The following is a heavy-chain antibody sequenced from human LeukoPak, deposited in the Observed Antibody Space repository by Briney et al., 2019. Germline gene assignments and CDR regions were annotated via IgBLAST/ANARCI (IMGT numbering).Heavy chain of an antibody. V-gene: IGHV3-23*01. J-gene: IGHJ6*04. D-gene: IGHD3-10*01. CDR1: GVTLGRYA. Sequence: GGSLRLSCAASGVTLGRYAVNWARQAPGRGLEWVSYISASGDATVYAESVKGRFTISRDNSKNMVYLHLDSLRAEDTAKYYCVRKVYYYMDVWGNGNTVTVSS. CDR2: ISASGDAT. CDR3: VRKVYYYMDV.